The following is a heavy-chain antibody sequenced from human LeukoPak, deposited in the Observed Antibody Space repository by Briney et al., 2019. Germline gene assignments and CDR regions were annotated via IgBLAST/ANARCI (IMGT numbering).Heavy chain of an antibody. CDR3: STSYYVSHALHYYYMDV. CDR1: GFTFSSYS. CDR2: ITRSSIYI. V-gene: IGHV3-21*01. D-gene: IGHD2-2*01. J-gene: IGHJ6*03. Sequence: PGGSLRLSCAASGFTFSSYSMNWVRQAPGKGLEWVSCITRSSIYIYYADSVKGRFTISRDNSKNTLYLQMSSLRAEDTAVYFSSTSYYVSHALHYYYMDVWGKGTTVTVSS.